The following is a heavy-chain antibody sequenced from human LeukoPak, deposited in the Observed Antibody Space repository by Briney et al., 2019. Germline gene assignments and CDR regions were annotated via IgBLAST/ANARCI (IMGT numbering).Heavy chain of an antibody. J-gene: IGHJ6*02. CDR1: GYTFTSYG. CDR3: ARDSVVVAAIPYYYGVDV. Sequence: ASVKVSCKASGYTFTSYGISWVRQAPGQGLEWMGWISAYNGNTNHAQKLQGRVTMTTDTSTGTAYMELRSLRSDDTAVYYCARDSVVVAAIPYYYGVDVWGQGTTVTVSS. V-gene: IGHV1-18*01. CDR2: ISAYNGNT. D-gene: IGHD2-15*01.